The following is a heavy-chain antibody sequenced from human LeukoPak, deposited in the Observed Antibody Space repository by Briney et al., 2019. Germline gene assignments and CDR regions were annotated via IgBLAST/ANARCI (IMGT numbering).Heavy chain of an antibody. CDR3: AKRGADSGGNSALVHFDF. V-gene: IGHV3-23*01. CDR2: ISGGGGST. Sequence: GGSLRLSCAASGFTFSSYGMSWVRQAPGKGLEWVSAISGGGGSTYYADSVKGRFTISRDNSKNTLYLQMNSLRAEDTAVYYCAKRGADSGGNSALVHFDFWGQGTLVTVSS. CDR1: GFTFSSYG. D-gene: IGHD4-23*01. J-gene: IGHJ4*02.